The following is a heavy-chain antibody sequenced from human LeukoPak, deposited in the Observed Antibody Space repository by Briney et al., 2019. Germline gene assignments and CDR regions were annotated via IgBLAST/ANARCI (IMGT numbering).Heavy chain of an antibody. CDR1: GFTFSSYG. Sequence: RGSLRLSCAASGFTFSSYGMHWVRQAPGKGLEWVAVISYDGSNKYYADSVKGRFTISRDNSKNTLYLQMNSLRAEDTAVYYCAKDAYCSSTSCSIWGGYCYYGMDVWGQGTTVTVSS. CDR3: AKDAYCSSTSCSIWGGYCYYGMDV. D-gene: IGHD2-2*01. CDR2: ISYDGSNK. V-gene: IGHV3-30*18. J-gene: IGHJ6*02.